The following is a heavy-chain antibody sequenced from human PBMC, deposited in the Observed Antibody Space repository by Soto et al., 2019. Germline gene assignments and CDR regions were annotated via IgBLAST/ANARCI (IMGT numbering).Heavy chain of an antibody. CDR1: GYSFTDYH. Sequence: ASVKVSCKASGYSFTDYHIHWVRQAPGQGLEWLGRINPKSGGTSTAQKFQGWVTMTTDTSISTASMELTRLTSDDTAIYYCARGDSTDCSNGVCSFFYNHDTDVWGQGTTVTVSS. CDR3: ARGDSTDCSNGVCSFFYNHDTDV. J-gene: IGHJ6*02. CDR2: INPKSGGT. V-gene: IGHV1-2*04. D-gene: IGHD2-8*01.